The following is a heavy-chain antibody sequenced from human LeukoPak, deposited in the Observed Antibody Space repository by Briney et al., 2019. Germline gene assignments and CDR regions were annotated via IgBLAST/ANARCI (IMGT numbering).Heavy chain of an antibody. V-gene: IGHV4-38-2*02. D-gene: IGHD2-2*01. Sequence: PSDTLSLTCVVSGYSLSSGYQWACIRQSPGKGLEWIGSIYHTGSAHYNPSLQSRVTISVDTSNNQFSLRLNSVTAADTAVYYCARDPRWLTPDCTSTSCYENYFDPWGQGTLVTVSS. CDR2: IYHTGSA. CDR3: ARDPRWLTPDCTSTSCYENYFDP. CDR1: GYSLSSGYQ. J-gene: IGHJ5*02.